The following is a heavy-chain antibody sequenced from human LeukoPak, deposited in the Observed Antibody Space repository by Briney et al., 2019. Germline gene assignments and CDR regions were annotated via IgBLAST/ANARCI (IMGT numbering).Heavy chain of an antibody. Sequence: GRSLRLSCAASGFTFDDYAMHWVRQAPGKGLEWVSGISWNSGSIGYADSVKGRFTISRDNAKNSLYLQMNSLRAEDTALYYCAKGRVGGLDYWGQGTLVTVSS. CDR1: GFTFDDYA. V-gene: IGHV3-9*01. J-gene: IGHJ4*02. CDR2: ISWNSGSI. D-gene: IGHD6-19*01. CDR3: AKGRVGGLDY.